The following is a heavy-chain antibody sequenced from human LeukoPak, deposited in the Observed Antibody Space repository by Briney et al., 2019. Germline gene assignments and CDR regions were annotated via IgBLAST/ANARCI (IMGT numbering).Heavy chain of an antibody. J-gene: IGHJ4*02. D-gene: IGHD3-22*01. CDR2: INPSGGST. CDR3: ARDRDGNDRLDY. Sequence: GASVKVSCKASGYTFTSYYMHWVRQGPGQGLEWMGIINPSGGSTSYTQTFQGRFTMTRDTSKNTVYIELNSLRSEDTAVYYCARDRDGNDRLDYWGQGTLVTVSS. CDR1: GYTFTSYY. V-gene: IGHV1-46*01.